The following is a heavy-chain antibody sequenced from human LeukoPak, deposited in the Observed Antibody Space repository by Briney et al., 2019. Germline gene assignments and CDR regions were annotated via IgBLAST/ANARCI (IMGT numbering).Heavy chain of an antibody. Sequence: GGSLRLSCAASGFTFSRYDMSWVRQAPGKGLEWVSSITDSGGSTYYADSVRGRFTISRDDSKNTLYLLMNSLRAEDTAVYYCAKEDTLTTVYFDYWGQGTPVTVSS. V-gene: IGHV3-23*01. CDR3: AKEDTLTTVYFDY. D-gene: IGHD4-17*01. CDR2: ITDSGGST. CDR1: GFTFSRYD. J-gene: IGHJ4*02.